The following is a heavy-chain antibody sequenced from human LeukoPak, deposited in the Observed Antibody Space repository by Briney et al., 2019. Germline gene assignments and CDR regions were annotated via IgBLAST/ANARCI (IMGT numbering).Heavy chain of an antibody. D-gene: IGHD5-18*01. J-gene: IGHJ6*02. V-gene: IGHV4-34*01. CDR1: GGSFSGYY. CDR3: ARGLCISNSYGTYYYYGMDV. Sequence: SETLSLTCAVYGGSFSGYYWSWIRQPPGKGLEWIGEINHSGGTNYNPSLKSRVTISVDTSKNQFSLKLSSVTAADTAVYYCARGLCISNSYGTYYYYGMDVWGQGTTVTVSS. CDR2: INHSGGT.